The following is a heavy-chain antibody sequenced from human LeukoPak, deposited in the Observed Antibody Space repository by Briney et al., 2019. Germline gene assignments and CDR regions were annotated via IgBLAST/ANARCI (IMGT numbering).Heavy chain of an antibody. CDR3: ARQAPRVYCSAGSCYGGWFDP. V-gene: IGHV4-39*01. CDR1: GGSISSSNYY. Sequence: SETLSLTCTVSGGSISSSNYYWGWIRQPPGKGLEWIVSIYYSGSTYYNPSLKSRVTISVDTSKNHFSLKLSSVTAADTAVYYCARQAPRVYCSAGSCYGGWFDPWGQGTLVTVSS. J-gene: IGHJ5*02. D-gene: IGHD2-15*01. CDR2: IYYSGST.